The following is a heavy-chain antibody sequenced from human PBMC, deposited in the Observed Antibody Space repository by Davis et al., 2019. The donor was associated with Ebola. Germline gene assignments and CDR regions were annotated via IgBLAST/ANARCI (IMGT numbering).Heavy chain of an antibody. CDR2: IYSGGST. CDR1: GFTVSSNY. J-gene: IGHJ6*02. D-gene: IGHD4-11*01. Sequence: GESLKISCAASGFTVSSNYMSWVRQAPGKGLEWVSVIYSGGSTYYADSVKGRFTISRDNSKNTLYLQMNSLRAEDTAVYYCATYSNYYYYGMDVWGQGTTVTVSS. V-gene: IGHV3-66*01. CDR3: ATYSNYYYYGMDV.